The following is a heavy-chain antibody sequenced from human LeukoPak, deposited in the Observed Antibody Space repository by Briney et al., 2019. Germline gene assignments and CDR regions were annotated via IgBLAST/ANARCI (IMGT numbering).Heavy chain of an antibody. V-gene: IGHV4-59*01. CDR3: ARSRGYDYYGGYWFDP. D-gene: IGHD5-12*01. J-gene: IGHJ5*02. CDR2: IYYSGTI. CDR1: GGSISSYY. Sequence: SETLSLTCTVSGGSISSYYWSWIRQPPGKGLEWIGYIYYSGTINDNPSLKSRVTMSIDTSKNQLSLKLSSGTAADTAVYFCARSRGYDYYGGYWFDPWGQGTLVTVSS.